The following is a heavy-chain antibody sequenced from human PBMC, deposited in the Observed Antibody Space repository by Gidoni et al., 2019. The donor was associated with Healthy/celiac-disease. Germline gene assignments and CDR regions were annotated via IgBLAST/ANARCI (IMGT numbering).Heavy chain of an antibody. V-gene: IGHV5-10-1*01. D-gene: IGHD2-2*01. Sequence: EVKLAQSGAEVNKHGECLRTTCKGSGYSFTSYWISWVRQMPGKGLEWMGRIDPSDSYTTYSPSFQGHVTISADKSISTAYLQWSSLKASDTAMYYCARLDVVVPAASRRSVNYYGMDVWGQGTTVTVSS. CDR1: GYSFTSYW. J-gene: IGHJ6*02. CDR2: IDPSDSYT. CDR3: ARLDVVVPAASRRSVNYYGMDV.